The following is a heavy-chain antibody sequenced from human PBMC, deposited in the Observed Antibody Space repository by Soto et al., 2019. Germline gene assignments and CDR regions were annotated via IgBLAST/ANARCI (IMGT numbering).Heavy chain of an antibody. CDR3: ARIRLSIVGAPYFDY. CDR2: IFSNDEK. D-gene: IGHD1-26*01. V-gene: IGHV2-26*01. CDR1: GFSLSNARMG. Sequence: QVTLKESGPVLVKPTETLTLTCTVSGFSLSNARMGVSWIRQPPGKALEWLAHIFSNDEKSYSTSLKSRLTIPKDTSKSQVVLTMTNMDPVDTATYYCARIRLSIVGAPYFDYWGQGTLVTVSS. J-gene: IGHJ4*02.